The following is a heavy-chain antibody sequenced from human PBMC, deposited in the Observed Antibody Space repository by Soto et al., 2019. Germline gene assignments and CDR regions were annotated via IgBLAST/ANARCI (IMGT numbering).Heavy chain of an antibody. J-gene: IGHJ6*03. D-gene: IGHD3-3*01. CDR2: ISAYNGNT. V-gene: IGHV1-18*01. CDR1: GYTFTSYG. CDR3: ARSNDFWSGNSYYYYYMDV. Sequence: ASVKVSCTASGYTFTSYGISWVRQAPGQGLEWMGWISAYNGNTNYAQKLQGRVTMTTDTSTSTAYMELRSLRSDDTAVYYCARSNDFWSGNSYYYYYMDVWGKGTTVTVSS.